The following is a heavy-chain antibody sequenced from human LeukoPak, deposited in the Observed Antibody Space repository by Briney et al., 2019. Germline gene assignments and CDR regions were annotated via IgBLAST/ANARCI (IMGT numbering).Heavy chain of an antibody. Sequence: GGSLRLSCAASGFTFSSYSMNWVRQAPGKGLEWVSSISSSSSYIYYADSVKGRFTISRDNAKNSLYLQVNSLRAEDTAVYYCARERVYYYDSSGYSLDYWGQGTLVTVSS. J-gene: IGHJ4*02. CDR2: ISSSSSYI. D-gene: IGHD3-22*01. CDR3: ARERVYYYDSSGYSLDY. CDR1: GFTFSSYS. V-gene: IGHV3-21*01.